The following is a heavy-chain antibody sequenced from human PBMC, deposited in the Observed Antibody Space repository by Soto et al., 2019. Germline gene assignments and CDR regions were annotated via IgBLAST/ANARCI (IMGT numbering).Heavy chain of an antibody. CDR3: AATTVVTPGYFDY. CDR1: GGSFSGYY. CDR2: INHSGST. J-gene: IGHJ4*02. D-gene: IGHD4-17*01. Sequence: PSETLSLTCAVYGGSFSGYYWSWIRQPPGKGLEWIGEINHSGSTNYNPSLKSRVTISVDTSKNQFPLKLSSVTAADTAVYYCAATTVVTPGYFDYWGQGALVTVSS. V-gene: IGHV4-34*01.